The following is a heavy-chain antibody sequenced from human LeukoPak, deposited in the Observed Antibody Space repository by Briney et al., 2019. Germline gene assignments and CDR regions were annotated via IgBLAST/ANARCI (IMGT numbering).Heavy chain of an antibody. V-gene: IGHV1-46*01. Sequence: ASVKVSCKASGYTFSNYYMHWVRQAPGQGLEWMGLINPSAGNTNYAQRFQGRVTMTRDMSTSTVYMELSSLRSEDTAVYHCARARAAAGYSYYMDVWGKGTTVTVSS. CDR2: INPSAGNT. CDR3: ARARAAAGYSYYMDV. CDR1: GYTFSNYY. D-gene: IGHD6-13*01. J-gene: IGHJ6*03.